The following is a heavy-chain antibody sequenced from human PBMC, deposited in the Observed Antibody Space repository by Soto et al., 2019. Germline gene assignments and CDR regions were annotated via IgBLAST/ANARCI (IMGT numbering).Heavy chain of an antibody. CDR3: AAKRGAGLIAVAGAFDI. Sequence: GGSLRLSCAASGFTFSSYAMSWVRQAPGKGLKWVSAISGSGDYTYYADSVKGRFTISRDNSKNTLYLQMNSLRAEDTAVYYCAAKRGAGLIAVAGAFDIWGQGTMVPVSS. CDR2: ISGSGDYT. D-gene: IGHD6-19*01. CDR1: GFTFSSYA. J-gene: IGHJ3*02. V-gene: IGHV3-23*01.